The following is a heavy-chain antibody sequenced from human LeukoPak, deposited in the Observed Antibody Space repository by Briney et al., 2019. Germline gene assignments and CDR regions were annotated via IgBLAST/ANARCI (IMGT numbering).Heavy chain of an antibody. D-gene: IGHD3-22*01. CDR3: AREYDSSGYYLTADYYYGMDV. CDR2: ISSSSSTI. V-gene: IGHV3-48*04. Sequence: GGSLRLSCAASGFTFSSYSMNWVRQAPGKGLEWVSYISSSSSTIYYADSVKGRFTISRDNAKNSLYLQMNSLRAEDTAVYYCAREYDSSGYYLTADYYYGMDVWGQGTTVTVSS. CDR1: GFTFSSYS. J-gene: IGHJ6*02.